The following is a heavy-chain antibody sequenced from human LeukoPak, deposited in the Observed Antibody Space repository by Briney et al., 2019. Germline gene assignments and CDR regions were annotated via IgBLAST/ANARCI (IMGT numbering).Heavy chain of an antibody. CDR2: ITHSRST. CDR1: GGSFSSYY. J-gene: IGHJ4*02. V-gene: IGHV4-34*01. Sequence: SETLSLTCAVYGGSFSSYYWSWIRQSPGKGLEWIGEITHSRSTNYNPSIRSRVTISVDTSKNQFSLKLSSVTAADTAVYYCASGGATPFDYWGQGTLVTVSS. CDR3: ASGGATPFDY. D-gene: IGHD1-26*01.